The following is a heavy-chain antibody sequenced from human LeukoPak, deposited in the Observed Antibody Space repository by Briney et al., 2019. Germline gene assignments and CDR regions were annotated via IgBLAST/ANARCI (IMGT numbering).Heavy chain of an antibody. CDR3: AQLGYCSSTSCYKGGSAFDI. Sequence: ASVKVSCKASGYTFTGYYMHWVRQAPGQGLEWMGWINPNSGGTNYAQKFQGRVTMTRDTSISTAYMELSRLRSDDTAVYYCAQLGYCSSTSCYKGGSAFDIWGQGTMVTVSS. J-gene: IGHJ3*02. V-gene: IGHV1-2*02. CDR2: INPNSGGT. D-gene: IGHD2-2*02. CDR1: GYTFTGYY.